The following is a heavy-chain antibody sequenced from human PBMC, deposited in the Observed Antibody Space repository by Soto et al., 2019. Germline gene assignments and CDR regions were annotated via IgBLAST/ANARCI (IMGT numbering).Heavy chain of an antibody. J-gene: IGHJ6*02. D-gene: IGHD2-8*01. V-gene: IGHV1-2*02. CDR2: INPDSGVT. CDR1: GYTFTSYY. Sequence: QVQLVQSGAEVKKPGASVKVSCKASGYTFTSYYMHWVRQAPGQAVEWMGWINPDSGVTYYPHKFQDRVTMPRDTSISTAYMELSRVTSDDTALYYCARDRGVRDVWGQGTTVIVSS. CDR3: ARDRGVRDV.